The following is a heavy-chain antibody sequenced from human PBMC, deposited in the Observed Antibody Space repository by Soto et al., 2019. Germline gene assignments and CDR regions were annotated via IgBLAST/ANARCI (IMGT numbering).Heavy chain of an antibody. J-gene: IGHJ6*02. V-gene: IGHV3-66*01. CDR2: IYSGGST. D-gene: IGHD5-18*01. CDR3: AREYSYGYYYYYAMAV. CDR1: GFTVSSNY. Sequence: EVQLVESGGGLVQPGGSLRLSCAASGFTVSSNYMSWVRQAPGKGLEWVSVIYSGGSTYYADSVKGSFTISRDNSKNTLYLQMNSLRAEDTAVYYCAREYSYGYYYYYAMAVWSQGTTVTASS.